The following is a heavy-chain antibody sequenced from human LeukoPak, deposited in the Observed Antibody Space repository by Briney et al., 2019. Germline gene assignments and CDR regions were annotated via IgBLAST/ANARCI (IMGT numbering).Heavy chain of an antibody. J-gene: IGHJ4*01. V-gene: IGHV4-39*01. Sequence: SETLSLTCTVFGGSISSSSHYWGWIRQPPGRGLEWTGNIHYSGSTYYNPSVKSRVTISVDTSKNQFSLKLSSVTAADTAVYYCARLKGSTSFDYWGQGTLVTVSS. D-gene: IGHD6-6*01. CDR1: GGSISSSSHY. CDR2: IHYSGST. CDR3: ARLKGSTSFDY.